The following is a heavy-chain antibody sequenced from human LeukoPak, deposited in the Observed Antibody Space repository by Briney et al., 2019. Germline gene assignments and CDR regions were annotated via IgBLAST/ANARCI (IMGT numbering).Heavy chain of an antibody. J-gene: IGHJ4*02. V-gene: IGHV1-2*02. CDR3: AREGSGYPY. Sequence: ASVKVSCKTSGYTFTAYSMHWVRQAPGQGLEWMGWINPKSGDTNYAQKFQGRVTMTRDTSISTAYMEVSRLTSDDTAVFYCAREGSGYPYWGQGTLVTVSS. CDR2: INPKSGDT. CDR1: GYTFTAYS. D-gene: IGHD5-12*01.